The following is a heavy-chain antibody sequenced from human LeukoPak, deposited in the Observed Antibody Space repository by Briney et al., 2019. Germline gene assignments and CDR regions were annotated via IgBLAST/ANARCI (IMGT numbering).Heavy chain of an antibody. V-gene: IGHV5-51*01. CDR3: ARQGGIVKWCCADY. D-gene: IGHD1-26*01. J-gene: IGHJ4*02. CDR1: GYSFTNYW. CDR2: TYPGDSAT. Sequence: GESLKISCKASGYSFTNYWIGWVRQMPGKGLEWMGITYPGDSATRYSPSFRGQVTISADKSINTAYLQWTSLKASDTAMYYCARQGGIVKWCCADYWGQGTLVTVSS.